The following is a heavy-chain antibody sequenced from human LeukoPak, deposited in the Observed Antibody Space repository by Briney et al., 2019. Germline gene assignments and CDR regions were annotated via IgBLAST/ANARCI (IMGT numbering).Heavy chain of an antibody. Sequence: PSETLSLTCAVSGGSISSSNWWSWVRQPPGKGLEWIGEIYHSGSTNYNPSLKSRVTISVDKSKNQFSLKLSSVTAADTAVYYCARAPGYYYDSSGYPDYWGQGTLVTVSS. CDR3: ARAPGYYYDSSGYPDY. CDR1: GGSISSSNW. J-gene: IGHJ4*02. V-gene: IGHV4-4*02. CDR2: IYHSGST. D-gene: IGHD3-22*01.